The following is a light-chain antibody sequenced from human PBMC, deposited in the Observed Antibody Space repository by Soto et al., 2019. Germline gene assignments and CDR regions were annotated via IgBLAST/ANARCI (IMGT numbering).Light chain of an antibody. Sequence: EIMMSQSPSTLSVSPGERTTLSCRASQSVGGNLAWYQQKPGQAPRLLIYGASTLPTGIPSRFSGSGSGTEFTFTITSLQSEDFAVYTCQQYKDRPHWTFGQGTKVDI. V-gene: IGKV3-15*01. CDR1: QSVGGN. CDR3: QQYKDRPHWT. J-gene: IGKJ1*01. CDR2: GAS.